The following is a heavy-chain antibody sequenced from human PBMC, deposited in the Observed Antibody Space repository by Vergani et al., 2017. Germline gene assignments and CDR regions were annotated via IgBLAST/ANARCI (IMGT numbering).Heavy chain of an antibody. D-gene: IGHD1/OR15-1a*01. CDR3: ARDRSNNYVEY. CDR1: GFTFSSYA. V-gene: IGHV3-30-3*01. CDR2: ISYDGSNK. Sequence: QVQLVESGGGVVQPGRSLRLSCAASGFTFSSYAMHWVRQAPGKGLEWVAVISYDGSNKYYADSVKGRFTISRDNSKNTLYLQMNSLRAEDTAVYYCARDRSNNYVEYWGQGTLVNVYS. J-gene: IGHJ4*02.